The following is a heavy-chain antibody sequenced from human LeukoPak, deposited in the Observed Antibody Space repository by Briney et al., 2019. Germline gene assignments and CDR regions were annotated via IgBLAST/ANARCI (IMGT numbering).Heavy chain of an antibody. V-gene: IGHV3-11*04. CDR1: GFTFSDYY. CDR3: ARDMSSGWYCDY. CDR2: ISSSGSTI. D-gene: IGHD6-19*01. J-gene: IGHJ4*02. Sequence: GGSLRLSCAASGFTFSDYYMSWIRQAPGKGLEWVSYISSSGSTIYYADSVKGRFTISRDNAKNSLCLQMNSLRAEDTAVYYCARDMSSGWYCDYWGQETLVTVSS.